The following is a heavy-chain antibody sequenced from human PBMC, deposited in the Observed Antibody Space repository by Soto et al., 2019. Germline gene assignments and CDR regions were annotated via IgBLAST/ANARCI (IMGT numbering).Heavy chain of an antibody. CDR2: INPNSGGT. CDR3: ARDRDCRSTSCRGLADLYWMDV. J-gene: IGHJ6*02. CDR1: GYTFTGYY. D-gene: IGHD2-2*01. Sequence: ASVKVSCKASGYTFTGYYMHWVRQAPGQGLEWMGWINPNSGGTNYAQKFQGWVTMTRDTSISTAYMELSRLRSDDTAVYYCARDRDCRSTSCRGLADLYWMDVWGQGTTVTVSS. V-gene: IGHV1-2*04.